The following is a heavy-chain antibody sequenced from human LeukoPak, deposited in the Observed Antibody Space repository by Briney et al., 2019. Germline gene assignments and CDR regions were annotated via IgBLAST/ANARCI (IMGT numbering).Heavy chain of an antibody. V-gene: IGHV3-48*04. Sequence: GSLRLSCAASGFTFSSYSMNWVRQAPGKGLEWVSYISSSSSTIYYADSVKGRFTISRDNANNTLYLQMNSLRAEDAATYYCARSHMYGDYGEDVWGHGTLVAVSS. CDR1: GFTFSSYS. J-gene: IGHJ3*01. CDR2: ISSSSSTI. CDR3: ARSHMYGDYGEDV. D-gene: IGHD2-21*01.